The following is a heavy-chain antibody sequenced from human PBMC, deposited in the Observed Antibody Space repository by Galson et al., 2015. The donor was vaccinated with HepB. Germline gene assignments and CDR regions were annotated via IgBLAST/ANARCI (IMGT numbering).Heavy chain of an antibody. J-gene: IGHJ6*02. Sequence: SLRLSCAASGFTFSSYAMHWVRQAPGKGLEWVAVISYDGSNKYYADSVKGRFTISRDNSKNTLYLQMNSLRAEDTAVYYCAGGFWSGYSMDRYYYYGMDVRGQGTTVTVSS. CDR1: GFTFSSYA. CDR2: ISYDGSNK. V-gene: IGHV3-30-3*01. D-gene: IGHD3-3*01. CDR3: AGGFWSGYSMDRYYYYGMDV.